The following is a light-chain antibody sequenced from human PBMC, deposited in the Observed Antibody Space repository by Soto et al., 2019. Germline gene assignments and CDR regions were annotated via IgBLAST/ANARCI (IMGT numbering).Light chain of an antibody. CDR2: DVS. CDR1: SSDVGKYDY. J-gene: IGLJ1*01. V-gene: IGLV2-8*01. Sequence: QSALAQPPSASGSPGQSVTISCTGTSSDVGKYDYVSWFQHHPGKAPKLIIYDVSKRPSGVPDRFSGSKSGNTASLTISGLQAEDEADYYCCSYAGSSYVFGTGTKVTVL. CDR3: CSYAGSSYV.